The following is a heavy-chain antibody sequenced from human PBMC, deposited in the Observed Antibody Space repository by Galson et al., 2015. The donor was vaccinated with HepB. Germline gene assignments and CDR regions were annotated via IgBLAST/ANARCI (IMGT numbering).Heavy chain of an antibody. D-gene: IGHD6-13*01. CDR2: IYSTGGT. V-gene: IGHV4-4*07. CDR3: ARRASAGKYFDY. CDR1: GGSISSYY. Sequence: TLSLTCTVSGGSISSYYWGWIRQPAGKGLEWIGRIYSTGGTSYDPSLKSRVTMSVDTSKNQFSLNLNSVTAADTAMYYCARRASAGKYFDYWGQGTLVTVSS. J-gene: IGHJ4*02.